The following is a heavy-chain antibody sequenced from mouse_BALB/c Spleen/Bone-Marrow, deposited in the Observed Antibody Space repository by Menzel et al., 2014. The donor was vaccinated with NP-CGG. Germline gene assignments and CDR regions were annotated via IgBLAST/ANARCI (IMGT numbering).Heavy chain of an antibody. D-gene: IGHD2-4*01. V-gene: IGHV7-3*02. Sequence: EVQRVESGGGLVQPGGSLRLSCATSGFTFTDYYMSWVRQPPGKALEWLGFIRNKANGYTTEYSASVKGRFTISRDNSQSILYLQMNTLRAEDSATYYCARDRGLTYFDYWGQGTTLTVSS. CDR3: ARDRGLTYFDY. CDR2: IRNKANGYTT. CDR1: GFTFTDYY. J-gene: IGHJ2*01.